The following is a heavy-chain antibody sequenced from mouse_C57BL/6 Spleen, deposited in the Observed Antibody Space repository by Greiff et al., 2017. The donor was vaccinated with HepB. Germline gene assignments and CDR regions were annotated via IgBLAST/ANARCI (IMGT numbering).Heavy chain of an antibody. CDR3: TLLTGTRYWYFDV. Sequence: EVKLMESGEGLVKPGGSLKLSCAASGFTFSSYAMSWVRQTPEKRLEWVAYISSGGDYIYYADTVKGRFTISRDNARNTLYLQMSSLKSEDTAMYYCTLLTGTRYWYFDVWGTGTTVTVSS. D-gene: IGHD4-1*01. V-gene: IGHV5-9-1*02. CDR2: ISSGGDYI. CDR1: GFTFSSYA. J-gene: IGHJ1*03.